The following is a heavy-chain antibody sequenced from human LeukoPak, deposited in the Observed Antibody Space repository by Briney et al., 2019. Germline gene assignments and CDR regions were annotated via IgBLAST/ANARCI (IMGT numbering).Heavy chain of an antibody. CDR2: ISGSGVST. D-gene: IGHD2-2*02. Sequence: PGGSLRLSCAASGFIFSSYAMSWVRQAPGKGLEWVSAISGSGVSTYYADSVKGRFTISRDNSKNTLYLLMNSLRAEDTAVYYCATKAVPRPRLYDAFDLWGQGTVVTVSS. CDR3: ATKAVPRPRLYDAFDL. J-gene: IGHJ3*01. CDR1: GFIFSSYA. V-gene: IGHV3-23*01.